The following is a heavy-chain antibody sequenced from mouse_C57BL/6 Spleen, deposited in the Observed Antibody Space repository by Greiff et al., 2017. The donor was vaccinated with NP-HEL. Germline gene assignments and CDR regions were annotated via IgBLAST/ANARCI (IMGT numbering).Heavy chain of an antibody. CDR1: GYTFTSYW. V-gene: IGHV1-69*01. CDR3: ERVSYGSNYWYFDV. CDR2: IDPSDSYT. Sequence: VQLQQPGAELVMPGASVKLSCKASGYTFTSYWMHWVKQRPGQGLEWIGEIDPSDSYTNYNQKFKGKSTLTVDKSSSTAYMQLSSLTSEDSAVYYCERVSYGSNYWYFDVWGTGTTVTVSS. D-gene: IGHD1-1*01. J-gene: IGHJ1*03.